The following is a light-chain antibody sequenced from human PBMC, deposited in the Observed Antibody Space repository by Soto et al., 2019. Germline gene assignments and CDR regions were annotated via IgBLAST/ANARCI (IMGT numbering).Light chain of an antibody. Sequence: QSALTQPASVSGSPGQSITISCTGTSSDVGGYNYVSWYQQHPGKAPKLMIYDVSNRPSGVSNRFSGSKSGNTASLTISGLQAEDEADYYCSSYTISSTHVVFGGGTKVTVL. CDR1: SSDVGGYNY. V-gene: IGLV2-14*01. CDR3: SSYTISSTHVV. CDR2: DVS. J-gene: IGLJ2*01.